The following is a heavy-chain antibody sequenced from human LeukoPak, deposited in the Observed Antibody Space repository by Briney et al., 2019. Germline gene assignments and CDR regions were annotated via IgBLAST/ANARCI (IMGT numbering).Heavy chain of an antibody. CDR3: AKEDDFWSGPLAGGLDY. D-gene: IGHD3-3*01. CDR1: GFTFSSYA. CDR2: ISGSGGST. J-gene: IGHJ4*02. Sequence: GGSLRLSCAASGFTFSSYAMNWVRQAPGKGLEWVSAISGSGGSTYYADSVKGRFTISRDNSKNTLYLQMNSLRAEDTAVYYCAKEDDFWSGPLAGGLDYWGQGTLVTVSS. V-gene: IGHV3-23*01.